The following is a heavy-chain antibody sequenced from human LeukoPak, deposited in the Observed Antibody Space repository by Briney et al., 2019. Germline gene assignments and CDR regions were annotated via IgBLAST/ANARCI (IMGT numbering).Heavy chain of an antibody. CDR3: ARDKTGYSSSWTFDY. D-gene: IGHD6-13*01. V-gene: IGHV3-30*04. CDR2: ISYDGSNK. J-gene: IGHJ4*02. CDR1: GFTFSSYA. Sequence: RPGGSLRLSCAASGFTFSSYAMHWVRQAPGKGLEWVAVISYDGSNKYYADSVKGRFTISRDNSKNTLYLQMNSLGAEDTAVYYCARDKTGYSSSWTFDYWGQGTLVTVSS.